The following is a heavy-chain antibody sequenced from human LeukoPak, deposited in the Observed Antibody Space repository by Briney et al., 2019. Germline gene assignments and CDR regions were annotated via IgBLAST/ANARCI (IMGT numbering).Heavy chain of an antibody. J-gene: IGHJ3*01. CDR2: IFPRDSDT. CDR3: ARAMASVSHAVDV. CDR1: GYNFLNYW. D-gene: IGHD5-18*01. Sequence: GESLKISCKTSGYNFLNYWIVWVRQMPGKGLEWMGIIFPRDSDTRYSPSFEGQVTISADKYITTAYVQWDSLQASDTAMYYCARAMASVSHAVDVWGQGTMVTVSS. V-gene: IGHV5-51*01.